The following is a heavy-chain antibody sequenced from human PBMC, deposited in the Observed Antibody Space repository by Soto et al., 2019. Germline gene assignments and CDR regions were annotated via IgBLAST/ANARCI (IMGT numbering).Heavy chain of an antibody. Sequence: QVHLVQSGAEVKKPGSSVKVSCKASGGTFSRYAINWVRQAPGQGLEWMGGIIPMFGKANYAQKFQGRVTITADESTSTAYMELSSLRSEDTAVYYCARVEAPTAMGWNWFDPWGQGTLVTVSS. J-gene: IGHJ5*02. CDR2: IIPMFGKA. V-gene: IGHV1-69*01. CDR3: ARVEAPTAMGWNWFDP. D-gene: IGHD5-18*01. CDR1: GGTFSRYA.